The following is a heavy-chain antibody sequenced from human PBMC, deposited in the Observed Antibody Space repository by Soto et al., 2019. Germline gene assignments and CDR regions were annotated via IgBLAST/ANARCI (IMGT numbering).Heavy chain of an antibody. Sequence: GGSLRLSCAASGFTFSSYAMHWVRQAPGKGLEWVAVISYDGSNKYYADSVKGRFTISRDNSKNTLYLQMNSLRAEDTAVYYCARGITIFGVVTQNFDYWGQGTLVTVSS. CDR1: GFTFSSYA. CDR3: ARGITIFGVVTQNFDY. J-gene: IGHJ4*02. CDR2: ISYDGSNK. V-gene: IGHV3-30-3*01. D-gene: IGHD3-3*01.